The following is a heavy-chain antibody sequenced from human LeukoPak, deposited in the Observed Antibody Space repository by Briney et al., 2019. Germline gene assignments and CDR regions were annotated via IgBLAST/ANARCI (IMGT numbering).Heavy chain of an antibody. D-gene: IGHD3-3*01. CDR2: IKQDGSEK. CDR1: GFTFSSYW. Sequence: GGSLRLSCAASGFTFSSYWMSWVRQAPGKGLEWVANIKQDGSEKYYVDSVKGRFTISRDNSKNTLYLQMNSLRAEDTAVYYCAKDRSAWHQTIDYWGQGTLVTVSS. CDR3: AKDRSAWHQTIDY. J-gene: IGHJ4*02. V-gene: IGHV3-7*01.